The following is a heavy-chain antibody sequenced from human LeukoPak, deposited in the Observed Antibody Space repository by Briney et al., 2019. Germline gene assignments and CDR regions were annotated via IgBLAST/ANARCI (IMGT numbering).Heavy chain of an antibody. J-gene: IGHJ3*02. CDR3: VREWDHTRMTFDI. V-gene: IGHV1-18*01. CDR1: GYTFINYA. D-gene: IGHD1-26*01. CDR2: IGTYNGNT. Sequence: GASVKASCKASGYTFINYAISWVRQAPGQGLEWMGWIGTYNGNTKYAQEFQGRVTMTTDTSTSTGYMELRNLRSDDTAVYFCVREWDHTRMTFDIWGQGTMVTVSS.